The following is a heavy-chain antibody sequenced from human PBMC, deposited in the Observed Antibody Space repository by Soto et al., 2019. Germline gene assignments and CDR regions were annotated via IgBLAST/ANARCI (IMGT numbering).Heavy chain of an antibody. D-gene: IGHD1-26*01. J-gene: IGHJ6*02. CDR3: ARDEGGSYSNMDV. CDR2: ISYDGSNK. CDR1: GFTFSSYA. V-gene: IGHV3-30-3*01. Sequence: PGGSLRLSCAASGFTFSSYAMHWVRQAPGKGLEWVAVISYDGSNKYYADSVKGRFTISRDNSKNTLYLQMNSLRAEDTAVYYCARDEGGSYSNMDVWGQGTTVTVSS.